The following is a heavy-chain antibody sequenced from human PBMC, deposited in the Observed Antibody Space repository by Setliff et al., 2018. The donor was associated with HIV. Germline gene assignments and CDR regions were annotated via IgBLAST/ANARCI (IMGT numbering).Heavy chain of an antibody. CDR2: VYGSGTT. D-gene: IGHD3-16*02. CDR1: FSSLRRGSYY. Sequence: LSLPFPFSFSSLRRGSYYWTWLRQSAGKGLEWIGRVYGSGTTNYNPSLESRVTISMDSSQNQFSLTLTSVTAADPAVYYCARGRFVGFDYWGQGTLVTVSS. V-gene: IGHV4-61*02. J-gene: IGHJ4*02. CDR3: ARGRFVGFDY.